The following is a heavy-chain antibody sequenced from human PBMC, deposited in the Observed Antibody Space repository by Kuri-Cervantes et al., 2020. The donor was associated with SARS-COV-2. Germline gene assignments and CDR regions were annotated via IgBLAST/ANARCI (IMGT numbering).Heavy chain of an antibody. Sequence: LSLTCTASGFTFGDYAMSWVSQAPGKGLEWVGFIRIKAYGGTTEYAASVKGRFTISRDDSKSIAYLQMNSLKTEDTAVYYCARGYCSSTSCYDWGAFDIWGQGTMVTVSS. V-gene: IGHV3-49*04. J-gene: IGHJ3*02. CDR2: IRIKAYGGTT. D-gene: IGHD2-2*01. CDR1: GFTFGDYA. CDR3: ARGYCSSTSCYDWGAFDI.